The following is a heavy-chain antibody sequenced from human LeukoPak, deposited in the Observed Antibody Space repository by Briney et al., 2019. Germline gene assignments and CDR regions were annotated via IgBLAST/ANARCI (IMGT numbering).Heavy chain of an antibody. CDR2: ISFDRSNK. Sequence: GRSLRLSCAASGFIFSDYGMHWVRQAPGKGLEWVSVISFDRSNKYYADSVQGRFTISRDNSNNVLYLQMNSLRPEDTAVYYCAREPGSFDRSAGGFDPWGQGTLVTVSS. V-gene: IGHV3-30*03. J-gene: IGHJ5*02. D-gene: IGHD3-22*01. CDR3: AREPGSFDRSAGGFDP. CDR1: GFIFSDYG.